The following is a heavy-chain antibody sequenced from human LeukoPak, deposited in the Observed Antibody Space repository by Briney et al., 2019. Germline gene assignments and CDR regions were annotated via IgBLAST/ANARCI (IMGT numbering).Heavy chain of an antibody. CDR3: ARDGVLMVYAIYY. Sequence: GGSLRLSCAASGFTFSSYSMNWVRQAPGKGLVWVSSISSSSSYIYYADSVKGRFTISRDNAKKSLYLQMNSLKAEDTAVYYCARDGVLMVYAIYYWGQGTLVTVSS. V-gene: IGHV3-21*01. D-gene: IGHD2-8*01. CDR1: GFTFSSYS. J-gene: IGHJ4*02. CDR2: ISSSSSYI.